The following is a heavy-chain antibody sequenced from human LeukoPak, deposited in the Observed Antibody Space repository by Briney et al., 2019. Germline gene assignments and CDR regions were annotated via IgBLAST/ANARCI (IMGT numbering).Heavy chain of an antibody. Sequence: SETLSLTCTVSGGSISSGDYYWSWIRQPPGKGLEWIGYIYYSGSTYYNPSLKRRVTISVDTSKNQFSLKLSSVTAADTAAYYCARGKPLPDAYGMDVWGQGTTVTVSS. D-gene: IGHD2-15*01. J-gene: IGHJ6*02. CDR1: GGSISSGDYY. CDR3: ARGKPLPDAYGMDV. CDR2: IYYSGST. V-gene: IGHV4-30-4*01.